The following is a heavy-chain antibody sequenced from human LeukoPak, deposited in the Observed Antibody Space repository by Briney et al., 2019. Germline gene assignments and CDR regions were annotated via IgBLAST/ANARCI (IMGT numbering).Heavy chain of an antibody. V-gene: IGHV3-23*01. CDR1: GFTFSSYS. CDR2: ISGSGGST. D-gene: IGHD6-19*01. CDR3: AKTIAVAGKTEYYYYGMDV. J-gene: IGHJ6*02. Sequence: GGSLRLSCAASGFTFSSYSMNWVRQAPGKGLEWVSAISGSGGSTYYADSVKGRFTISRDNSKNTLYLQMNSLRAEDTAVYYCAKTIAVAGKTEYYYYGMDVWGQGTTVTVSS.